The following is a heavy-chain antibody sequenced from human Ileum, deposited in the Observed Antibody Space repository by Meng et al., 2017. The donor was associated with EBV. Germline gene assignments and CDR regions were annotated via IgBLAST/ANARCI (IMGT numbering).Heavy chain of an antibody. CDR3: ARIPYGGIYSAYYDY. CDR2: IYDSGAT. D-gene: IGHD3-16*01. V-gene: IGHV4-4*02. CDR1: DGFLNGQCW. J-gene: IGHJ4*02. Sequence: QVRRRRLGPGAGTRSGALSQTCTVSDGFLNGQCWWRWERQPPGEGLEWITQIYDSGATNYNPSLKSRFIISADTSENQFSQVLNSLAAADPAVYYCARIPYGGIYSAYYDYWSPGTLVTASS.